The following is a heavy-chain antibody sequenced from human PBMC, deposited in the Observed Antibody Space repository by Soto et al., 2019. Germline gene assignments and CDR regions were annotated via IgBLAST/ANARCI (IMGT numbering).Heavy chain of an antibody. CDR3: AKGPNRDVLLWFGELLYFDY. J-gene: IGHJ4*02. CDR2: ISGSGGST. Sequence: GGSLRLSCAASGFTFSSYAMSWVRQAPGKGLEWVSAISGSGGSTYYAESVRGRSTISRDNSKNTLYLQMNSLRAEDTAVYYCAKGPNRDVLLWFGELLYFDYWGQGT. D-gene: IGHD3-10*01. CDR1: GFTFSSYA. V-gene: IGHV3-23*01.